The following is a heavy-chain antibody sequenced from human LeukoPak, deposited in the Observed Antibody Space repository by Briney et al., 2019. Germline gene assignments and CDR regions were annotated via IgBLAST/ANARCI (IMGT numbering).Heavy chain of an antibody. V-gene: IGHV3-21*04. J-gene: IGHJ4*02. D-gene: IGHD3-10*01. CDR1: GFTFFNYN. CDR3: AARSGSFLD. CDR2: ISSSFSYI. Sequence: GGSLRLSCAASGFTFFNYNMNWVRQAPGKGLEWVSSISSSFSYIYYADSVKGRFTISRDNSKNTLYLQMNSLRAEDTAVYYCAARSGSFLDWGQGTLVTVSS.